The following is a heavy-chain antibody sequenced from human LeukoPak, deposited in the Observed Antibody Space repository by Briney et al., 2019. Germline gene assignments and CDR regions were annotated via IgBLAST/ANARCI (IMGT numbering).Heavy chain of an antibody. D-gene: IGHD3-10*01. CDR2: MNPNSGNT. J-gene: IGHJ4*02. CDR3: ARTYASHYYGSGSYNY. Sequence: ASVKVSCKASGYTFTSYDINWVRQATGQGLEWMGWMNPNSGNTGYAQKFQSRVTMTRNTSISTAYMELSSLRSEDTAVCYCARTYASHYYGSGSYNYWGQGTLVTVSS. CDR1: GYTFTSYD. V-gene: IGHV1-8*01.